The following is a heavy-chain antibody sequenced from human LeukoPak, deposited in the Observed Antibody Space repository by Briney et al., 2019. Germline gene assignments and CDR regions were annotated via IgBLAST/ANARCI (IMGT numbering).Heavy chain of an antibody. V-gene: IGHV1-2*06. Sequence: GASVKVSCKASGYTFTGYYMHWVRQAPGQGLEWMGRINPNSGGTNSAQKFQGRVTMTRDTSISTAYMELSRLRSDDTAVYYCARDLKRDRIQLWDLDYWGQGTLVTVSS. D-gene: IGHD5-18*01. CDR3: ARDLKRDRIQLWDLDY. CDR2: INPNSGGT. J-gene: IGHJ4*02. CDR1: GYTFTGYY.